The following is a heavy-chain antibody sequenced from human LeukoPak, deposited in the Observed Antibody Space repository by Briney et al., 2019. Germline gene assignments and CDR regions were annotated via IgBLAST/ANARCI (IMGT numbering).Heavy chain of an antibody. CDR2: INPNSGGT. CDR3: ARDRGHYFDL. CDR1: GYTFTGSY. V-gene: IGHV1-2*02. Sequence: GASLKVSCKASGYTFTGSYMPSVRQAPRQRLEWMGWINPNSGGTHYAQKYQGRVTMTRDTSISPAYMELSRLRSDDTAVYYCARDRGHYFDLWGRGTLVTVSS. J-gene: IGHJ2*01.